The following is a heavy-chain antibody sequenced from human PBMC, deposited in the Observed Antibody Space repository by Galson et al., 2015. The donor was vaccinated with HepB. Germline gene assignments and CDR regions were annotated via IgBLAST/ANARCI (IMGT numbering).Heavy chain of an antibody. CDR3: ARDLWDIVVVPAAILGY. Sequence: SVKVSCKASGYTFASYGISWVRQAPGQGLEWMGWISAYNGNTNYAQKLQGRVTMTTDTSTSTAYMELRSQRSDDTAVYYCARDLWDIVVVPAAILGYWGQGTLVTVSS. J-gene: IGHJ4*02. D-gene: IGHD2-2*01. CDR2: ISAYNGNT. V-gene: IGHV1-18*01. CDR1: GYTFASYG.